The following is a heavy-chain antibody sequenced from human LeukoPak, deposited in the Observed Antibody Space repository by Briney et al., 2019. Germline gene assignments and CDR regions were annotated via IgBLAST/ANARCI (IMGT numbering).Heavy chain of an antibody. CDR1: GGSISSSSYY. CDR2: IYYSGST. Sequence: PSETLSLTCTVSGGSISSSSYYWGWIRQPPGKGLEWIGSIYYSGSTYYNPSLKSRVTISVDTSKNQFSLKLSSVTAADTAVYYCAGLVWFGDYYNWFDPWGQGTLVTVSS. V-gene: IGHV4-39*01. CDR3: AGLVWFGDYYNWFDP. J-gene: IGHJ5*02. D-gene: IGHD3-10*01.